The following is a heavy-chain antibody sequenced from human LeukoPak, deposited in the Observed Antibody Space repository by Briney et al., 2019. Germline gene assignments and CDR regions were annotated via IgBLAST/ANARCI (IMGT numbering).Heavy chain of an antibody. CDR1: GNTFIAYY. Sequence: GASVKVSCKASGNTFIAYYIHWVRQAPGQGLEWMGIINPSGGSTTYAQNFQGRVTMTRDTSTSAVYMELSSLRSEDTAVYYCARGGSLAVAPHLYYFDYWGQGTLVTVSS. J-gene: IGHJ4*02. V-gene: IGHV1-46*01. CDR3: ARGGSLAVAPHLYYFDY. D-gene: IGHD6-19*01. CDR2: INPSGGST.